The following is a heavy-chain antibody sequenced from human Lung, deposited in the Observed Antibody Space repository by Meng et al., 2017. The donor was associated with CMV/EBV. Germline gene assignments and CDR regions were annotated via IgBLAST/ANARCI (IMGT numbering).Heavy chain of an antibody. CDR1: GFTFSSYA. CDR3: ARDHEEYCRSTNSCTFDNV. CDR2: ISSDGGDK. J-gene: IGHJ6*02. D-gene: IGHD2-2*01. Sequence: GESLKISCAASGFTFSSYAMHWVRQAPGKGLDWVASISSDGGDKYYADSVKGRFTISRDNSKNTLSLQMNSLRGEDTSVYYCARDHEEYCRSTNSCTFDNVWGQGXTVTVSS. V-gene: IGHV3-30-3*01.